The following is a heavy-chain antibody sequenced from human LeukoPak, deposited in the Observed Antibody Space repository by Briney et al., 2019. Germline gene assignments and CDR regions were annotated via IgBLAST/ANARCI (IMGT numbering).Heavy chain of an antibody. CDR2: IIPIFGTA. V-gene: IGHV1-69*06. Sequence: ASVKVSCKASGGTFSSYAISWVRQAPGQGLEWMGGIIPIFGTASYAQKFQGRVTITADKSTSTAYMELSSLRSEDTAVYYCARASTVTTHYYYYYGMDVWGKGTTVTVSS. D-gene: IGHD4-17*01. J-gene: IGHJ6*04. CDR1: GGTFSSYA. CDR3: ARASTVTTHYYYYYGMDV.